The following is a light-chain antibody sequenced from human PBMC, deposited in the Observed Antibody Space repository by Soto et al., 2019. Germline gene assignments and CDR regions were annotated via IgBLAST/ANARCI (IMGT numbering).Light chain of an antibody. V-gene: IGLV2-11*01. J-gene: IGLJ1*01. CDR2: DVN. CDR1: SSDVGGYDY. Sequence: QSALTQPRSVSGSPGQSVTISCTGTSSDVGGYDYVSWYQQHPGKAPKLIIYDVNMRPSGVPARFSGSQSGNTASLTISGLQADDEADYYCCSYADTSPYVFGTGTKLTVL. CDR3: CSYADTSPYV.